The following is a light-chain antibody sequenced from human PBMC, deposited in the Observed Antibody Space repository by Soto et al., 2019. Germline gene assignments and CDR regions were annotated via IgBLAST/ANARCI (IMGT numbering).Light chain of an antibody. CDR3: APWDDSLSGVV. J-gene: IGLJ3*02. V-gene: IGLV1-47*01. CDR2: RNN. Sequence: QSVLTQPPSASGTPGQRVTISCSGSSSKIGSNYVYWYQQLPGTAAKLLIYRNNQRPSGVPDRFSGSKSGTSASLAISGLGSEDEADYYCAPWDDSLSGVVFGGGTKVTVL. CDR1: SSKIGSNY.